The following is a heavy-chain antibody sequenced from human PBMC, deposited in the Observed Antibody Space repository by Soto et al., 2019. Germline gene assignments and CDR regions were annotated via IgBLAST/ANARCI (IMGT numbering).Heavy chain of an antibody. D-gene: IGHD3-10*02. Sequence: REALQISCKGSGYSFTSYLIGWVRQMPGKGLEWMGRINPSDSYTNYSPSFQGHVTISADKSISTAYLQWSSLKASDTAMYYCARHRPPSVGAPYYFRGWGQGTQVTVSS. V-gene: IGHV5-10-1*01. J-gene: IGHJ4*02. CDR1: GYSFTSYL. CDR2: INPSDSYT. CDR3: ARHRPPSVGAPYYFRG.